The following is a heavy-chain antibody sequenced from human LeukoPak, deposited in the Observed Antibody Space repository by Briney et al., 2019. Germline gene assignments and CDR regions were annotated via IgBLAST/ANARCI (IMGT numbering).Heavy chain of an antibody. Sequence: ASVKVSCKASGYTVTEYYIHWVRQAPGKGLEWMGGFDPEDGETIYAQKFQGRVTMTEDTSTDTAYMELSSLRSEDTAVYYCATDGSLWGYDYDPYYFDYWGQGTLVTVSS. CDR3: ATDGSLWGYDYDPYYFDY. V-gene: IGHV1-24*01. J-gene: IGHJ4*02. CDR2: FDPEDGET. D-gene: IGHD3-16*01. CDR1: GYTVTEYY.